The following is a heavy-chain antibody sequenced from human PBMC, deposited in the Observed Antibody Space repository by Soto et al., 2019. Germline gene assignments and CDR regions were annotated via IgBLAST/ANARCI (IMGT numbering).Heavy chain of an antibody. V-gene: IGHV3-23*01. Sequence: EVQLLESGGGLVQPGGSLRLSCTASGFTFSSSPMTWVRQAPGKGLEWVSTIRGSTDSTYYADSVKGRLTISRDNSKNTLYLQMNSLRAEDTAVYYRAKKGGYGDFGIYFDYWGQGTLVTVSS. CDR2: IRGSTDST. CDR1: GFTFSSSP. D-gene: IGHD4-17*01. CDR3: AKKGGYGDFGIYFDY. J-gene: IGHJ4*02.